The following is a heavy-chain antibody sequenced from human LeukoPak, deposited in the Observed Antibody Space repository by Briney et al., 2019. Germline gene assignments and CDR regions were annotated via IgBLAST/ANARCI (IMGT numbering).Heavy chain of an antibody. CDR1: GGSISSSSYY. CDR2: IYYSGST. D-gene: IGHD3-10*01. V-gene: IGHV4-39*01. Sequence: SETLSLTCTVSGGSISSSSYYWGWIRQPPGKGLEWIGSIYYSGSTYYNPSLKSRVTISVDTSKNQFSLKLSSVTAADTAVYYCARLREDTKGFGPWGGDAFDIWGQGTMVTVSS. J-gene: IGHJ3*02. CDR3: ARLREDTKGFGPWGGDAFDI.